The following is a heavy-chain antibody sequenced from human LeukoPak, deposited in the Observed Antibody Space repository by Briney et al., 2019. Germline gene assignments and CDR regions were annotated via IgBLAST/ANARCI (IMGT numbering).Heavy chain of an antibody. Sequence: GGSLRLSCAASGFTFSSYGMSWVRQAPGKGLEWVSAISGSGGSTYYADSVKGRFTISRDNSKNTLYLQMNSLRAEDTAVYYRAKDQTELGGDYWGQGTLVTVSS. CDR3: AKDQTELGGDY. CDR1: GFTFSSYG. J-gene: IGHJ4*02. D-gene: IGHD3-10*01. V-gene: IGHV3-23*01. CDR2: ISGSGGST.